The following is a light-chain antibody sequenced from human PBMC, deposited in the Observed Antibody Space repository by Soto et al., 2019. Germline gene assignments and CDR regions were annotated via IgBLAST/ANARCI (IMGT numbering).Light chain of an antibody. Sequence: ETLMTQSPANLSLSPWETDTLSCRARQSINNNLAWYQQKLGQAPRLLIYGASTRATGIPDRFSASGSGTDFTLTISRLEPEDFAVYFCQQYYSSPLTFGQGTKVDIK. CDR1: QSINNN. CDR2: GAS. CDR3: QQYYSSPLT. V-gene: IGKV3D-15*02. J-gene: IGKJ1*01.